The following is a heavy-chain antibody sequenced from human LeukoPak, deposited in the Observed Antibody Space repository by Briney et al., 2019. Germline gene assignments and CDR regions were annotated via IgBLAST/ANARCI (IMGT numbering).Heavy chain of an antibody. J-gene: IGHJ4*02. CDR3: ASRDY. V-gene: IGHV3-48*02. CDR2: ISPSSSSI. CDR1: GFTFSTYS. Sequence: PGGSLRLSCVASGFTFSTYSMNWVRQAPGKGLEWVSYISPSSSSIYYADSVKGRFTISRDNATNSLYLQMTSLRDEDTAVYYCASRDYWGQGTLVTVSS.